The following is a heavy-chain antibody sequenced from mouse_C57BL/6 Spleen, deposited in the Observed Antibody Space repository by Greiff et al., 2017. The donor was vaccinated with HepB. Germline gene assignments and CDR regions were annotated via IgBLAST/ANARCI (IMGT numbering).Heavy chain of an antibody. J-gene: IGHJ4*01. CDR2: IHPSDSDT. CDR3: AISSGSSWSYAMDY. V-gene: IGHV1-74*01. CDR1: GYTFTSYW. Sequence: QVHVKQPGAELVKPGASVKVSCKASGYTFTSYWMHWVKQRPGQGLEWIGRIHPSDSDTNYNQKFKGKATLTVDKSSSTAYMQLSSLTSEDSAVYYCAISSGSSWSYAMDYWGQGTSVTVSS. D-gene: IGHD1-1*01.